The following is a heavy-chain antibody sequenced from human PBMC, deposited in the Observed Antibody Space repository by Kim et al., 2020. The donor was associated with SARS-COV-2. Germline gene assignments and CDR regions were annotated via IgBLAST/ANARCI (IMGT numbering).Heavy chain of an antibody. D-gene: IGHD1-1*01. CDR3: ARRGGIVNNYNY. J-gene: IGHJ4*02. Sequence: YSNPSLQSRVTISVDTSKNQFSLNLRSVTATDTAVYYCARRGGIVNNYNYWGQGTLVTVSS. V-gene: IGHV4-39*01.